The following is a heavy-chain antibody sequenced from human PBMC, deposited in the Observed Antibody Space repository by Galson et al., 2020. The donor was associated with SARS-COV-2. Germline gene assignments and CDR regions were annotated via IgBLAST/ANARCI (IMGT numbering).Heavy chain of an antibody. D-gene: IGHD3-16*01. CDR3: GILFGLGEMGYKH. CDR2: ISSSSSTI. Sequence: GESLKISCAASGFTFSSYSMNWVRQAPGKGLEWVSYISSSSSTIYYADSVKGRFTISRDNAKNSLYLQMNSLRAEDTAVYYCGILFGLGEMGYKHWGQGTLVTVSS. V-gene: IGHV3-48*04. J-gene: IGHJ1*01. CDR1: GFTFSSYS.